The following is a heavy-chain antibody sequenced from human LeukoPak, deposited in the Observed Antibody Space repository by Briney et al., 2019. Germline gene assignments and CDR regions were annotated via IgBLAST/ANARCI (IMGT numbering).Heavy chain of an antibody. Sequence: GGSLRLSCAASGFTLSSYAMHWVRQAPGKGLEWVAVMSYVGGHKYYADSVKGRFPISRDNSKNTLYLQMNSLRAEDTAVYYSAKGQLVDYGMDVWGQGTTVTVSS. CDR3: AKGQLVDYGMDV. CDR1: GFTLSSYA. CDR2: MSYVGGHK. D-gene: IGHD2-15*01. V-gene: IGHV3-30*18. J-gene: IGHJ6*02.